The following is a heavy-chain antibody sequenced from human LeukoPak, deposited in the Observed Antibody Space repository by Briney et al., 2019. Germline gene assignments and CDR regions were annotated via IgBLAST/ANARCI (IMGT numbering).Heavy chain of an antibody. D-gene: IGHD2-2*01. CDR2: ISSNGGST. CDR3: VSRPVLAGVVVPADDFDY. V-gene: IGHV3-64D*06. CDR1: GFTFSSYA. J-gene: IGHJ4*02. Sequence: GGSLRLSCSASGFTFSSYAMHWVRQAPGKGLEYVSAISSNGGSTYYADSVKGRFTISRDNSKNTLYLQMSSLRAEDTAVYYCVSRPVLAGVVVPADDFDYWGQGTLVTVSS.